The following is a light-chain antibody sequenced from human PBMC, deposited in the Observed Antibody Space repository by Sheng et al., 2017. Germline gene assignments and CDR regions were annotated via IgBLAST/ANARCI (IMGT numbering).Light chain of an antibody. CDR3: QQYGSSPPNT. J-gene: IGKJ4*01. CDR2: GAS. V-gene: IGKV3-20*01. CDR1: ESVDSY. Sequence: IELTQSPGTLALSPGERATLSCRASESVDSYVTWYQQKPGQAPRLLIYGASSRATGIPDRFSGSGSGTHFTLTISRLEPGDFAVYYCQQYGSSPPNTFGGGTKVEIK.